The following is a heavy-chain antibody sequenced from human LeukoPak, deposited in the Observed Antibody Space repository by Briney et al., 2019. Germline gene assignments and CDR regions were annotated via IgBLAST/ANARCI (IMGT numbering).Heavy chain of an antibody. CDR1: GFTFSSYA. J-gene: IGHJ4*02. CDR2: IRGSGGST. V-gene: IGHV3-23*01. D-gene: IGHD3-9*01. CDR3: AKPPREDYDILTGSPYFDY. Sequence: GGSLRLSCAASGFTFSSYAMSWVRQAPGKGLEWVSAIRGSGGSTYYADSVKGRFTISRDNSKNTLYLQMNSLRAEDTAVYYCAKPPREDYDILTGSPYFDYWGQGTLVTVSS.